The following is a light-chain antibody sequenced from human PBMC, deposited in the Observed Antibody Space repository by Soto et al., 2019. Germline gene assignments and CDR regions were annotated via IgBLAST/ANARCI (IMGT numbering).Light chain of an antibody. Sequence: DIQMTQSPSSLSASVGDRVTITCRAGQSISSFLNWYQHKPGKAPKLLIYASASLQSGVPSRFSGSGSGTDFTLTISSLQPEDFATYYCQQSYTTPRTFGQGTKLEIE. J-gene: IGKJ2*02. CDR1: QSISSF. V-gene: IGKV1-39*01. CDR3: QQSYTTPRT. CDR2: ASA.